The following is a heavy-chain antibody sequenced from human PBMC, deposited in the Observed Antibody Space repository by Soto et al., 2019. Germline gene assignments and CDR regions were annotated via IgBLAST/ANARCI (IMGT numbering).Heavy chain of an antibody. CDR3: ARGLAPLFRTNNWFDP. CDR1: GGSFSAYF. V-gene: IGHV4-34*01. Sequence: SETLSLTCAGYGGSFSAYFLNWILQLPEKGLEWIGEINHSGSTNYNPSLKSRVTISVDTSKNQFSLKLSSVTAADTAVYYCARGLAPLFRTNNWFDPWGQGTLVTVSS. J-gene: IGHJ5*02. D-gene: IGHD2-2*01. CDR2: INHSGST.